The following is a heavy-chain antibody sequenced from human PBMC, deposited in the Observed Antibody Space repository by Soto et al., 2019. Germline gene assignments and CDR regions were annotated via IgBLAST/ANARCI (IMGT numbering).Heavy chain of an antibody. CDR2: IIPLYGTS. Sequence: SVEVSCKASGGPFSSHTISWVRQAPGQGLEWMGGIIPLYGTSNYAQNFQDRVTITADESTSTAYMELSSLRSDDTAVYYCALGTTVVAFYYYYGMDVWGQGTTVTVSS. D-gene: IGHD4-4*01. CDR3: ALGTTVVAFYYYYGMDV. V-gene: IGHV1-69*13. J-gene: IGHJ6*02. CDR1: GGPFSSHT.